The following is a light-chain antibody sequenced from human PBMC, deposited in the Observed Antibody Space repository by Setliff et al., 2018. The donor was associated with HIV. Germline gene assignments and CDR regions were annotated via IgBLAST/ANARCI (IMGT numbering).Light chain of an antibody. V-gene: IGLV2-14*01. CDR1: SSDVGGYNY. Sequence: SALTQPAFVSGSPGQSITISCTGTSSDVGGYNYVSWYQQHPGKAPKLMIYDVGTRPSGVSNRFSGSKSGNTASLTISGLQAEDEADYYCSSYTTSRPVFGGGTKVTVL. CDR3: SSYTTSRPV. J-gene: IGLJ2*01. CDR2: DVG.